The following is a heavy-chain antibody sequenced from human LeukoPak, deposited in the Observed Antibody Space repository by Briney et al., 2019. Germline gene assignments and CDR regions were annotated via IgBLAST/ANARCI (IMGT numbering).Heavy chain of an antibody. Sequence: PGGSLRLSCAASGFTFSSYWMSWVRQAPGKGLEWVSGINWNGGSTGYADSVKGRFTISRDNAKNSLYLQMNSLRAEDTALYYCARDIGSSSWYDVGEVWGKGTTVTVSS. D-gene: IGHD6-13*01. CDR3: ARDIGSSSWYDVGEV. V-gene: IGHV3-20*04. J-gene: IGHJ6*04. CDR1: GFTFSSYW. CDR2: INWNGGST.